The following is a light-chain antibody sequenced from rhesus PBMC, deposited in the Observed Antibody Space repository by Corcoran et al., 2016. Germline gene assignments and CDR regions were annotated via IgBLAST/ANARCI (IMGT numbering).Light chain of an antibody. CDR2: KAS. CDR3: QHGYGTPYS. Sequence: DIQMTQSPSSLSASVGDRVTITCRASENANNYLNWYQQKPGKAPKLLIYKASTLQSGVPSRFSGSGSGTDYTFTISSLQTEDVATYYCQHGYGTPYSFGQGTKVEIK. CDR1: ENANNY. J-gene: IGKJ2*01. V-gene: IGKV1-74*01.